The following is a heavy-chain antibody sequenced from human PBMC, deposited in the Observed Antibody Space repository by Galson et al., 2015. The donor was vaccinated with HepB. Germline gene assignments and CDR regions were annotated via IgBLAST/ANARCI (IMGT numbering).Heavy chain of an antibody. CDR2: MNPNSGNT. Sequence: SVKVSCKASGYTFTSYGINWVRQATGQGLEWMGRMNPNSGNTGYAQKFQGRVTTTRNTSISTAYMELSSLRSEDTAVYYCARATSWDGRGRFLEWLLRRYFDYWGQGTLVTVSS. CDR3: ARATSWDGRGRFLEWLLRRYFDY. CDR1: GYTFTSYG. V-gene: IGHV1-8*01. D-gene: IGHD3-3*01. J-gene: IGHJ4*02.